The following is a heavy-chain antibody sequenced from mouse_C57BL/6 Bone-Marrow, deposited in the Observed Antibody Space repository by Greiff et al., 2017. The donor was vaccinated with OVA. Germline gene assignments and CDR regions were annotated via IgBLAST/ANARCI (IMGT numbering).Heavy chain of an antibody. Sequence: VQLQQSGPGLVQPSQSLSITCTVSGFSLTSYGVHWVRQSPGKGLEWLGVIWSGGGTDYTAAFISRMSISKDNSKSQVYMKMNSLQADDTAIYYCARNPLPRGFDYWGQGTTLTVSS. V-gene: IGHV2-2*01. D-gene: IGHD5-5*01. CDR3: ARNPLPRGFDY. CDR2: IWSGGGT. CDR1: GFSLTSYG. J-gene: IGHJ2*01.